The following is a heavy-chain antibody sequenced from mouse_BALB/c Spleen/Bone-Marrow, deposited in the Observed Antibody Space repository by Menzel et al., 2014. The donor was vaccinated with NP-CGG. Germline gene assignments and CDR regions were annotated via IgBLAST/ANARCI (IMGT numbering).Heavy chain of an antibody. CDR1: GFSLTSYG. D-gene: IGHD1-3*01. Sequence: QVQLQQSGPGLVKPSQSLSITCTVSGFSLTSYGVHWVRQSPGKGLEWLGVIWSGGSTDYNAAFISRLSISKDNSKSQVFFKMNSLQANDTAIYYCARRKSGKVYFDYWGQGTTLTVSS. J-gene: IGHJ2*01. V-gene: IGHV2-2*02. CDR3: ARRKSGKVYFDY. CDR2: IWSGGST.